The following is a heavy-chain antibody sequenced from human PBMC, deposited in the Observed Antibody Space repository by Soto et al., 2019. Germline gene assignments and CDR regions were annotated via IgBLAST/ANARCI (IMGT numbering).Heavy chain of an antibody. D-gene: IGHD2-2*01. CDR2: ISAYNGNT. J-gene: IGHJ3*02. CDR3: AAPTTYCSSTSCFDAFDI. CDR1: GYTFTSYG. V-gene: IGHV1-18*04. Sequence: ASVKVSCKASGYTFTSYGISWVRQAPGQGLEWMGWISAYNGNTNYAQKLQGRVTMTTDTSTSTAYMELRSLRSDDTAVYYCAAPTTYCSSTSCFDAFDIWGQGTMVTVSS.